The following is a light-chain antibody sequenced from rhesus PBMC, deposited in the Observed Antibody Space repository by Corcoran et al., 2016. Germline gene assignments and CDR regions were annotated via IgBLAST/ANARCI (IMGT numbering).Light chain of an antibody. CDR3: MQSTRIPYS. Sequence: DVVMTQSPLALPITPGQPASISCRSSQSLVHSNGNTYLSWFHQKPGQPPRLLIYKVSTRSSGVPDRFRGSGAGTDFTLKISRLEAEDVGVYSCMQSTRIPYSFGQGTKVEVK. CDR1: QSLVHSNGNTY. CDR2: KVS. V-gene: IGKV2-65*01. J-gene: IGKJ2*01.